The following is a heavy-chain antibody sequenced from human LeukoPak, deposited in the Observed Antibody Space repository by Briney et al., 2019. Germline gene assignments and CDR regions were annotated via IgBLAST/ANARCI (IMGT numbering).Heavy chain of an antibody. J-gene: IGHJ6*02. CDR2: INPSGGST. V-gene: IGHV1-46*01. D-gene: IGHD1-7*01. Sequence: ASVKVSCKASGGTFSSYAISWVRQAPGQGLEWMGIINPSGGSTSYAQKFQGRVTMTRDTSTSTVYMELSSLRSEDTAVYYCAREDNWNYPYYYYGMDVWGQGTTVTVSS. CDR3: AREDNWNYPYYYYGMDV. CDR1: GGTFSSYA.